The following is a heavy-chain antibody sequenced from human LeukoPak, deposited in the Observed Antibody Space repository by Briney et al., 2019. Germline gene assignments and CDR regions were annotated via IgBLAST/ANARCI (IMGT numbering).Heavy chain of an antibody. J-gene: IGHJ6*03. Sequence: PGGSLRLSCGASGFISNMYAIHWVRQAPGKGLEWVAVISYDGSDEKYADFVKGRFTISRDSSKNTLSLQMNSLRVEDTAVYYCAREGQWGPHSPGNYHYMDVWGRGTTVTV. V-gene: IGHV3-30*04. D-gene: IGHD6-19*01. CDR3: AREGQWGPHSPGNYHYMDV. CDR2: ISYDGSDE. CDR1: GFISNMYA.